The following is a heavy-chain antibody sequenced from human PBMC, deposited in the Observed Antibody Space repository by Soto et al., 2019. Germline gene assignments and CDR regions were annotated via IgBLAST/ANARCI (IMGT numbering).Heavy chain of an antibody. CDR2: ISSSSSYI. CDR3: ARGPTTSVYGDYVQAAAFDI. V-gene: IGHV3-21*01. D-gene: IGHD4-17*01. CDR1: GFTFSSYS. J-gene: IGHJ3*02. Sequence: GGSLRLSCAASGFTFSSYSMNWVRQAPGKGLEWVSSISSSSSYIYYADSVKGRFTISRDNAKNSLYLQMNSLRAEDTAVYYCARGPTTSVYGDYVQAAAFDIWGQGTMVTVSS.